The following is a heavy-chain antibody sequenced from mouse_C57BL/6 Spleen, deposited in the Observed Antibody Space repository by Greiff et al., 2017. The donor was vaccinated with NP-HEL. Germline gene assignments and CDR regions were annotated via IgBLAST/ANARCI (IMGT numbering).Heavy chain of an antibody. CDR1: GYTFTSYW. CDR2: IDPSDSET. V-gene: IGHV1-52*01. D-gene: IGHD2-1*01. CDR3: ARWGNHQAWFAY. Sequence: QVQLQQPGAELVRPGSSVKLSCKASGYTFTSYWMHWVKQRPIQGLEWIGNIDPSDSETHYNQKFKDKATLTVDKSSSTAYMQLSSLTSEDSAVYYCARWGNHQAWFAYWGQGTLVTVSA. J-gene: IGHJ3*01.